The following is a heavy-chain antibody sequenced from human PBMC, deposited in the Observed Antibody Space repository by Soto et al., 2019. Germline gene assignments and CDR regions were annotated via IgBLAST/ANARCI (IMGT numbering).Heavy chain of an antibody. CDR2: IGGSGGST. J-gene: IGHJ4*02. D-gene: IGHD6-13*01. CDR3: AKREIASAGSRFFDY. CDR1: GFTFSTYG. V-gene: IGHV3-23*01. Sequence: EVQLLQSGGGLVQPGGSLRLSFAASGFTFSTYGMSWVRQAPGKGLEWFSSIGGSGGSTYYADSVKGRFTIARDNSKNTLLVQRNSLRAEDTGVYYCAKREIASAGSRFFDYWGEGSLVTVAS.